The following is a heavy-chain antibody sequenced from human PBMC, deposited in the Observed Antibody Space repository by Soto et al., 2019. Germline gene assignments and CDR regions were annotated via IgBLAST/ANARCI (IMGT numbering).Heavy chain of an antibody. CDR3: ATWHEREHAYDV. Sequence: DVQLVESGGGLIQPGESLRLSCAAFGLTISGKKYVAWVRQAPGKGLEWVSALYDVDGSFYADSVKGRFTTSSDSSKTTVYLHMNDLRPDDTAVYDCATWHEREHAYDVWGQGTTVTVSS. D-gene: IGHD1-1*01. CDR1: GLTISGKKY. V-gene: IGHV3-53*01. J-gene: IGHJ3*01. CDR2: LYDVDGS.